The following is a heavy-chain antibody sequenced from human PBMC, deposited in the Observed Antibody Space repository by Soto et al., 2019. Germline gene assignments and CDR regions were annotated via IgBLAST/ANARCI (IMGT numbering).Heavy chain of an antibody. CDR3: ARVAYSSGHFAS. CDR2: VYSSGRT. CDR1: GDSMNGHD. V-gene: IGHV4-59*11. Sequence: LETLSLTCAVSGDSMNGHDWSWIRQPPGKGLEWIAYVYSSGRTSYNPSHEGRLTISVDTSKNLLSLTIRSLTAADTAVYYCARVAYSSGHFASWGQGTLVTVSS. D-gene: IGHD6-19*01. J-gene: IGHJ4*02.